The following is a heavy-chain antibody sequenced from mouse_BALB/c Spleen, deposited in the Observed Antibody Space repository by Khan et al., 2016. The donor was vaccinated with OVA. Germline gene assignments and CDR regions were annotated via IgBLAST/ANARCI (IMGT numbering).Heavy chain of an antibody. V-gene: IGHV5-15*02. Sequence: EVELVESGGGLVQPGGSRKLSCAASGFTFIDYGMAWVRQAPGKGPEWVAFISSLAYSIYYADTVTGRFTISRENAKKTLYLEMSSLRSEDTAMYYCTRGYQRGFAYWGQGTLVTVSA. CDR3: TRGYQRGFAY. CDR2: ISSLAYSI. CDR1: GFTFIDYG. J-gene: IGHJ3*01.